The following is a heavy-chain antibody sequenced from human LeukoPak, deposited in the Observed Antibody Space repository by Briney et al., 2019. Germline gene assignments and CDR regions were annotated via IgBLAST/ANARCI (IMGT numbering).Heavy chain of an antibody. CDR2: MNPNSGNT. CDR1: GYTFTSYD. CDR3: ARGECSSTSCHYYYYYMDV. J-gene: IGHJ6*03. V-gene: IGHV1-8*01. Sequence: ASVKVSCKASGYTFTSYDINWVRQATGQGLEWMGWMNPNSGNTGYAQKFQGRVTMTRNTSISTAYMELSSLRSEDTAVYYCARGECSSTSCHYYYYYMDVWGKGTTVTVSS. D-gene: IGHD2-2*01.